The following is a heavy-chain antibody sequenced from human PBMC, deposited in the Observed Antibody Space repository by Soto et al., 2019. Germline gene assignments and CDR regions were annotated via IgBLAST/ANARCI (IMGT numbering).Heavy chain of an antibody. J-gene: IGHJ4*02. CDR3: ARGGVKGTTSRGQVYN. V-gene: IGHV3-11*06. CDR2: ISSSGDST. D-gene: IGHD1-7*01. Sequence: QVQVVESGGGLVKPGGSLRLSCAASGFTFSDYYMSWIRQAPGKGLEWVSFISSSGDSTKYADSVKGRFTTSRDNAKNSLYLQLNSLGAEDTAVYYCARGGVKGTTSRGQVYNWGQGTLVTVSS. CDR1: GFTFSDYY.